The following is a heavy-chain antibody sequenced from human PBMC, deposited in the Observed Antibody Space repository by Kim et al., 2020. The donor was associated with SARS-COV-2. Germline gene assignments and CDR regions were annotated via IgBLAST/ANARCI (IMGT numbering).Heavy chain of an antibody. CDR2: INHSGST. D-gene: IGHD2-2*01. CDR1: GGSFSGYY. V-gene: IGHV4-34*01. J-gene: IGHJ4*02. Sequence: SETLSLTCAVYGGSFSGYYWSWIRQPPGKGLEWIGEINHSGSTNYNPSLKSRVTISVDTSKNQFSLKLSSVTAADTAVYYCARALRYCSSTSCYQGLNYWGQGTLVTVSS. CDR3: ARALRYCSSTSCYQGLNY.